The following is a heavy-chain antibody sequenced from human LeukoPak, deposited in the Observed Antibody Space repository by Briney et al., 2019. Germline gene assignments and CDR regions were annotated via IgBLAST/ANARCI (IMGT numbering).Heavy chain of an antibody. Sequence: SETLSLTCTVSGGSTSSYYWSWIRQPAGKGLEWIGRIYTSGSTNYNPSLRSRVTISVDTSKDQFSLNLNSLNAADTAVYYCARGLWSGVPGAFDIWGQGTMVIVSS. D-gene: IGHD3-10*01. CDR2: IYTSGST. J-gene: IGHJ3*02. CDR1: GGSTSSYY. CDR3: ARGLWSGVPGAFDI. V-gene: IGHV4-4*07.